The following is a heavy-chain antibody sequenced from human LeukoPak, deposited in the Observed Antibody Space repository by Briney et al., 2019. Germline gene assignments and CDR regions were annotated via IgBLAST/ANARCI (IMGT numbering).Heavy chain of an antibody. Sequence: SETLSLTCTVSGGSISSYYWSWIRQPPGKGLEWIGYIYYSGSTNYNPSLKSRVTISVDTSKNQFSLKLSSVTAADTAVYYCARDIAYYGMDVWGQGTTVTVSS. J-gene: IGHJ6*02. CDR2: IYYSGST. D-gene: IGHD2-21*01. V-gene: IGHV4-59*01. CDR3: ARDIAYYGMDV. CDR1: GGSISSYY.